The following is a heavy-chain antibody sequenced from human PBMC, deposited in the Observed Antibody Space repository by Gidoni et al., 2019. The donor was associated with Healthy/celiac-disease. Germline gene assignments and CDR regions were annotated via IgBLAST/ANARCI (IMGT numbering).Heavy chain of an antibody. V-gene: IGHV3-9*01. J-gene: IGHJ4*02. CDR3: AKETGGYSGIKVFDY. D-gene: IGHD5-12*01. CDR2: ISWNSGSI. CDR1: GFTFDDYA. Sequence: DVQLVESGGGLVQPGRSLRLSCAASGFTFDDYAMHWVRQAPGKGLEWVSGISWNSGSIGYADSVKGRFTISRDNAKNSLYLQMNSLRAEDTALYYCAKETGGYSGIKVFDYWGQGTLVTVSS.